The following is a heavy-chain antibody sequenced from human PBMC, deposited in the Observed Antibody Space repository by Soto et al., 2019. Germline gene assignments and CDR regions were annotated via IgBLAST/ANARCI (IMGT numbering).Heavy chain of an antibody. CDR1: GFTFSSCA. J-gene: IGHJ4*02. D-gene: IGHD3-3*01. CDR3: ARDKRDLRFLEWSYYFDY. CDR2: ISYDGSNK. V-gene: IGHV3-30-3*01. Sequence: GGSLRLSCAASGFTFSSCAMHWVRQAPGKGLEWVALISYDGSNKYYADSVKGRFTVSRDNSKNTLYLQMNSLRAEDTAVYYCARDKRDLRFLEWSYYFDYWGQGTLVTVSS.